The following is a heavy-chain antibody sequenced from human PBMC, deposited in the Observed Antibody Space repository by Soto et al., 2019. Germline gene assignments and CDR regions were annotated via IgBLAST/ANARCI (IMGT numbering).Heavy chain of an antibody. CDR2: IYWDDGK. CDR1: GFSLSTSGVG. J-gene: IGHJ4*02. V-gene: IGHV2-5*02. Sequence: SGPTLVNPTQTLTLTCTFSGFSLSTSGVGVGWIRQPPGKALEWLALIYWDDGKRYSPSLKSRLTITKDTSKNQVVLTMTNMDPVDTATYYCAHSKYYYGSGSYYLLDYWGQGTLVTVSS. D-gene: IGHD3-10*01. CDR3: AHSKYYYGSGSYYLLDY.